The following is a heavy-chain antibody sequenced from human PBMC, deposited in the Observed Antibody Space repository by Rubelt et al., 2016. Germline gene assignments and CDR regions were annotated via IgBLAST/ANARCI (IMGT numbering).Heavy chain of an antibody. CDR3: TREATVTTPSY. V-gene: IGHV3-33*01. J-gene: IGHJ4*02. D-gene: IGHD4-17*01. CDR1: GFTFSSYG. CDR2: IWYDGSNK. Sequence: QVQLVESGGGVVQPGRSLRLSCAASGFTFSSYGMHWVRQAPGKGLEWVAVIWYDGSNKYYADSVKGRVTISRDNSKNTLYLQMNSLRAEDTSVYYCTREATVTTPSYWGQGTLVTVAS.